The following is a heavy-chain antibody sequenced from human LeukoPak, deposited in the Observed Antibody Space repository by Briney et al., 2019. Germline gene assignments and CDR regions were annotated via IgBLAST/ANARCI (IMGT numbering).Heavy chain of an antibody. CDR2: IIPIFGTA. J-gene: IGHJ4*02. D-gene: IGHD3-10*01. CDR3: AMGPYYYSY. CDR1: GYAFTSYG. V-gene: IGHV1-69*13. Sequence: ASVKVSCKASGYAFTSYGISWVRQAPGQGLEWMGGIIPIFGTANYAQKFQGRVTITADESTSTAYMELSSLRSEDTAVYYCAMGPYYYSYWGQGTLVTVSS.